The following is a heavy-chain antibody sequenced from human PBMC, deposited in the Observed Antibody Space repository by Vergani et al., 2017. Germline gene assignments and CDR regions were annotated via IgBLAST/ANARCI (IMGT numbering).Heavy chain of an antibody. D-gene: IGHD1-1*01. CDR1: EYSFGYYW. CDR3: ARHTTYTDS. Sequence: EAELVQSGPEMRTPGESLKISCKGSEYSFGYYWNGWVRQMPGKGLEWMGIIYPADSDTRYSPSFQGQVTISADKSISTAFLQWDSLKASDTALYYCARHTTYTDSWGQGTLVTVSS. V-gene: IGHV5-51*01. J-gene: IGHJ4*02. CDR2: IYPADSDT.